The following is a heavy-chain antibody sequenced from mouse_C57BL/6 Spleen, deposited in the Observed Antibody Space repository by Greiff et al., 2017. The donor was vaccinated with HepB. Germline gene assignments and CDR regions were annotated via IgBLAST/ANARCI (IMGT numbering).Heavy chain of an antibody. CDR3: ARHITTVGEDYFGY. CDR2: IYPGDGDT. D-gene: IGHD1-1*01. CDR1: GYAFSSSW. V-gene: IGHV1-82*01. Sequence: VQLQQSGPELVKPGASVKISCKASGYAFSSSWMNWVKQRPGKGLEWIGRIYPGDGDTNYNGKFKGMATLTADKSSSTANMQRSSLTSEDSAVYICARHITTVGEDYFGYWGQGTTLTVAS. J-gene: IGHJ2*01.